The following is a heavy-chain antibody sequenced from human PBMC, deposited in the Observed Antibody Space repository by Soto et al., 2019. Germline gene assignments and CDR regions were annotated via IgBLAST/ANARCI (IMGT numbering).Heavy chain of an antibody. J-gene: IGHJ4*02. CDR1: GYSFISYR. Sequence: GESLKISCKASGYSFISYRIGWVRQMPGKGLEWMGIIYPGDPDTTYSPSFQGQVTISADKSVSTAYLQWSSLKASDTAMYYCARRTGAGTFDYWGQGTLVTVSS. CDR2: IYPGDPDT. CDR3: ARRTGAGTFDY. D-gene: IGHD1-26*01. V-gene: IGHV5-51*01.